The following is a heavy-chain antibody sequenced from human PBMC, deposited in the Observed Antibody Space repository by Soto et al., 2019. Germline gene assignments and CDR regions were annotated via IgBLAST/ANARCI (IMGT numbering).Heavy chain of an antibody. Sequence: GASVQVSCKASGGTFSSYAISWVRQAPGQGLEWMGGIIPIFGTANYAQKFQGRVTITADESTSTAYMELSSLRSEDTAVYYCARDPGGMYYYDSSGYFGTFDYWGQGTLVTVSS. CDR1: GGTFSSYA. V-gene: IGHV1-69*13. CDR3: ARDPGGMYYYDSSGYFGTFDY. D-gene: IGHD3-22*01. CDR2: IIPIFGTA. J-gene: IGHJ4*02.